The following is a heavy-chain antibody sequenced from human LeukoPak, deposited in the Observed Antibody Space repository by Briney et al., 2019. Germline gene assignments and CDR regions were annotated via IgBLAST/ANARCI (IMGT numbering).Heavy chain of an antibody. V-gene: IGHV3-23*01. D-gene: IGHD3-22*01. CDR1: GFTFSSYA. Sequence: GGSLRLPCAASGFTFSSYAMSWVRQAAGKGLEWVSAISGSGGSTYYADSVKGRFTISRDNSKNTLYLQMNSLRAEDTAVYYCAKVSSPSYYDSSGYYPAFDIWGQGTMVTVSS. CDR2: ISGSGGST. CDR3: AKVSSPSYYDSSGYYPAFDI. J-gene: IGHJ3*02.